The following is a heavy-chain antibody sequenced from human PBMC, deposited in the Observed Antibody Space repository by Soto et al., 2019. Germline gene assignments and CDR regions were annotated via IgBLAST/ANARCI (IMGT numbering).Heavy chain of an antibody. Sequence: SVRVSPRASGGTCSSSAISWVRQAPGQGLEWMGGIIPIFGTANYAQKFQGRVTITADESTSTAYMELSSLRSEDTAVYYCARVDSGSFHFDYWGQGTLVTVSS. J-gene: IGHJ4*02. CDR1: GGTCSSSA. D-gene: IGHD6-6*01. CDR2: IIPIFGTA. V-gene: IGHV1-69*01. CDR3: ARVDSGSFHFDY.